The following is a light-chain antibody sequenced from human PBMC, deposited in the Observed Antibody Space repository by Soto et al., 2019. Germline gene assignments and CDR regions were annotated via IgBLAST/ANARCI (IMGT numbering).Light chain of an antibody. V-gene: IGLV2-14*03. Sequence: QSALTQPASVSGSPGQSITISCTGTSSDVGGYNYVSWYHQHPGKAPKLMIYDVGNRPAGVSNRFSGSKSGNTASLTISGLQAEDEADYYCSSHRSSSTLYVFGTGTKLTVL. CDR3: SSHRSSSTLYV. J-gene: IGLJ1*01. CDR1: SSDVGGYNY. CDR2: DVG.